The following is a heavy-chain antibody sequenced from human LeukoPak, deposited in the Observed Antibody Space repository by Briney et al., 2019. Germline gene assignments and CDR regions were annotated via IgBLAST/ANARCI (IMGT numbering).Heavy chain of an antibody. CDR2: IYSGGST. CDR1: GFTVSSNY. V-gene: IGHV3-53*01. D-gene: IGHD4-23*01. CDR3: AREGTDYGGNSFYYFDY. Sequence: GGSLRLSCAASGFTVSSNYMSWVRQAPGKGLEWVSVIYSGGSTYYADSVKGRFTISRDNSKNTLYLQMNSLRAEDTAVYYCAREGTDYGGNSFYYFDYWGQGTLVTVSS. J-gene: IGHJ4*02.